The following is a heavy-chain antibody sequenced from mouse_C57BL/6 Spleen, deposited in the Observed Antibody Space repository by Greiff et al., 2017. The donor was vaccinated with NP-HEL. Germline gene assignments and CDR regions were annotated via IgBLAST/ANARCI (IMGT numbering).Heavy chain of an antibody. V-gene: IGHV1-53*01. J-gene: IGHJ4*01. Sequence: QVQLQQPGTELVKPGASVKLSCKASGYTFTSYWMHWVKQRPGQGLEWIGNINPSNGGTNYNEKFKSKATLTVDKSSSTAYMQLSSLTSEDSAVHNCAREGITAAYYEATDDWGQGTSVTVSS. D-gene: IGHD1-1*01. CDR1: GYTFTSYW. CDR3: AREGITAAYYEATDD. CDR2: INPSNGGT.